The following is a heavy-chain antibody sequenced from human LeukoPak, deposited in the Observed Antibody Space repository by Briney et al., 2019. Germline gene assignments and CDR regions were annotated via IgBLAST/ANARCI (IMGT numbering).Heavy chain of an antibody. V-gene: IGHV1-69*05. D-gene: IGHD1-26*01. CDR3: ATSYRNWFDP. Sequence: SVKVSCKASGGTFSSYAISWVRQAPGQGLEWMGGIIPICGTGNCAQNFQGRETNNTEESTSKAYMELGSVRSEDAAVYNCATSYRNWFDPWGQGTLVTVS. CDR2: IIPICGTG. CDR1: GGTFSSYA. J-gene: IGHJ5*02.